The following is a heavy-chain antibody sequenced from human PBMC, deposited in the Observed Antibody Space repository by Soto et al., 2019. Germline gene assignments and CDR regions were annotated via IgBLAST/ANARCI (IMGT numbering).Heavy chain of an antibody. CDR1: GGTFSRYT. V-gene: IGHV1-69*04. CDR3: ARDGPIAAAGLAPYFDY. D-gene: IGHD6-13*01. Sequence: SVKVSCKASGGTFSRYTISWVRHAPGQGLEWMGRIIPILGIANYAQKFQGRVTITADKTTSTAYMELNSLRAEDTAVYYCARDGPIAAAGLAPYFDYWGQGTLITVSS. J-gene: IGHJ4*02. CDR2: IIPILGIA.